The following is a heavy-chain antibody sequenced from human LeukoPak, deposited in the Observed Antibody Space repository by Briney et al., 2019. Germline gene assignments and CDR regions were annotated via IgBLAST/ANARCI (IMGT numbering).Heavy chain of an antibody. CDR3: AKNPKAVTISGVPSQGY. V-gene: IGHV3-66*01. D-gene: IGHD3-3*01. CDR1: GFTVSSNY. Sequence: PGGSLRLSCAASGFTVSSNYMSWFRQAPGKGLDGVSVIYSGGSTYYAGSVKGRFTISRDDSKNTLYLQMSALKTEDTAVYYCAKNPKAVTISGVPSQGYWGQGTLVTVSS. CDR2: IYSGGST. J-gene: IGHJ4*02.